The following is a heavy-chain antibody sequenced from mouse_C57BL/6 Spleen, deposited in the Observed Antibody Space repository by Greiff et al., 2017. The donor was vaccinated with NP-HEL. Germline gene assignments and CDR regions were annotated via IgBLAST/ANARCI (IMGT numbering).Heavy chain of an antibody. J-gene: IGHJ4*01. Sequence: QVQLQQSGAELVKPGASVKISCKASGYAFSSYWMNWVKQRPGKGLEWIGQIYPGDGDTNYNGKFKGKATLTADKSSSTAYMQLSSLTSDDSAVYFCARERSYYYGSSSYYYAMDYWGQGTSVTVSS. CDR2: IYPGDGDT. CDR1: GYAFSSYW. CDR3: ARERSYYYGSSSYYYAMDY. D-gene: IGHD1-1*01. V-gene: IGHV1-80*01.